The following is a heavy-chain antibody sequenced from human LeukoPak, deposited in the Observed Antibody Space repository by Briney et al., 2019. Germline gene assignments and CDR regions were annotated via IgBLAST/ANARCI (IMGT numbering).Heavy chain of an antibody. V-gene: IGHV3-7*01. D-gene: IGHD1-14*01. J-gene: IGHJ4*02. CDR2: IKQAGNEK. Sequence: GGSLRLSCEASAFTFSDFWISWVRQTPGKGLEWVANIKQAGNEKHYVDSVKGRFTISRDNAKNLLYLQMNSLRVEDTAVYYCAREGREMTGFDYWGQGTLVTVSP. CDR1: AFTFSDFW. CDR3: AREGREMTGFDY.